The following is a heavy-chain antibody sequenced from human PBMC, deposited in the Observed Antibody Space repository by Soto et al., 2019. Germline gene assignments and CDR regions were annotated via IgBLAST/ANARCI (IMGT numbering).Heavy chain of an antibody. CDR2: INSDGSST. J-gene: IGHJ4*02. Sequence: EVQLVESGGGLVQPGGSLRLSCAASGFTFSSYRMHWVRQAPGKGLVWVSRINSDGSSTSYADSVKGRFTISRDNAKNTLYLQMNSLRAEDTAVYYCTRGNYYDSSVIGKVDYWGQGTLVTVSS. D-gene: IGHD3-22*01. CDR3: TRGNYYDSSVIGKVDY. V-gene: IGHV3-74*01. CDR1: GFTFSSYR.